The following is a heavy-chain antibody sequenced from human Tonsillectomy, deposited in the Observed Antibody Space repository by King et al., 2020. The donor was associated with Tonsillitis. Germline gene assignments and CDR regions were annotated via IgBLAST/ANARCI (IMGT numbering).Heavy chain of an antibody. CDR3: AKCPYDFWSGGLYYAMDV. D-gene: IGHD3-3*01. CDR1: GFTFSTYA. J-gene: IGHJ6*02. Sequence: VQLVESGGGLVQPGGSLRLSCAASGFTFSTYAMTCVRQAPGKGLEWVSVMSGAGARTYHADSVKGRFTISRDNSKNTRYLQMNSLRAEDTAVYYCAKCPYDFWSGGLYYAMDVWGQGTTVTVSS. CDR2: MSGAGART. V-gene: IGHV3-23*04.